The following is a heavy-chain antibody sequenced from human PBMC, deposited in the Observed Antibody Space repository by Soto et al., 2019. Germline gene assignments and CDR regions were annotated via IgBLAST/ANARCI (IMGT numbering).Heavy chain of an antibody. CDR2: ISAYNGNT. Sequence: ASVKVSYKASGYTFTSYGISWVRQAPGQGLEWMGWISAYNGNTNYAQKLQGRVTMTTDTSTSTAYMELRSLRSDDTAVYYCARSSVLWFGEFNFDYWGQGTLVTVSS. CDR3: ARSSVLWFGEFNFDY. CDR1: GYTFTSYG. V-gene: IGHV1-18*01. D-gene: IGHD3-10*01. J-gene: IGHJ4*02.